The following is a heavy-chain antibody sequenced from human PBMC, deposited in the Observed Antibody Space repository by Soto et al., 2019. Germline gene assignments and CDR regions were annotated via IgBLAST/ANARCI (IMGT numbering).Heavy chain of an antibody. D-gene: IGHD3-10*01. CDR1: GYTFTSFD. V-gene: IGHV1-8*01. CDR2: MSPNSGNT. J-gene: IGHJ4*02. CDR3: GRGGGDY. Sequence: QVQLVQSGAEVKKPGASVKVSCKASGYTFTSFDFNWVRQAAGQGLEWVGWMSPNSGNTVYAQRFQGRVTMTRNTSISSAYMGLSSLTSEDTAVYYCGRGGGDYGGQGTLVTVSS.